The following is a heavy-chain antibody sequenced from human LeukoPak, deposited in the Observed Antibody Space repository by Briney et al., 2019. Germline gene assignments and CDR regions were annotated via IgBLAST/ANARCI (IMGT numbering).Heavy chain of an antibody. CDR2: INSDGSTT. V-gene: IGHV3-74*01. D-gene: IGHD6-19*01. J-gene: IGHJ4*02. CDR3: ARSRWLDAFDY. CDR1: GFTFSSYW. Sequence: GGSLRLSCAAAGFTFSSYWMHWVRQAPGKGLVWVSRINSDGSTTNYADSVKGRFTISRDNAKNTLYLQMNSLRADDTAVYYCARSRWLDAFDYWGQGTLVTVSS.